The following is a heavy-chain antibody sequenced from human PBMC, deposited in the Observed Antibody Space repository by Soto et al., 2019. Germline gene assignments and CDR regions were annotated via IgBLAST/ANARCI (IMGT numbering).Heavy chain of an antibody. V-gene: IGHV3-23*01. CDR1: GFTFSSYA. Sequence: GVLRLSCAASGFTFSSYAMSWVRQAPGKGLEWVSAISGSGGSTYYADSVKGRFTISRDNSKNTLYLQMNSLRAEDTAVYYCARIITSQNIGFDYWGQGTLVTVSS. CDR3: ARIITSQNIGFDY. CDR2: ISGSGGST. J-gene: IGHJ4*02. D-gene: IGHD1-20*01.